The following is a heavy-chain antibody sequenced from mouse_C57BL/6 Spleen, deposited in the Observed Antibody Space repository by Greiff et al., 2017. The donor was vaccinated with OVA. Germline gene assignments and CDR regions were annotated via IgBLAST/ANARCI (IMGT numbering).Heavy chain of an antibody. CDR3: ARGNDYDSGGFAY. D-gene: IGHD2-4*01. CDR1: GFTFSSYA. V-gene: IGHV5-4*01. J-gene: IGHJ3*01. Sequence: EVQVVESGGGLVKPGGSLKLSCAASGFTFSSYAMSWVRQTPEKRLEWVATISDGGSYTYYPDNVKGRFTISRDNAKNNLYLQMSHLKSEDTAMYYCARGNDYDSGGFAYWGQGTLVTVSA. CDR2: ISDGGSYT.